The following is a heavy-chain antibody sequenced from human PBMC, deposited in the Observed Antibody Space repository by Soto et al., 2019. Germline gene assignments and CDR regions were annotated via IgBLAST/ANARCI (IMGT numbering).Heavy chain of an antibody. V-gene: IGHV4-61*01. D-gene: IGHD3-16*02. CDR1: GGSVSSGSYY. CDR2: IYYSGST. CDR3: ARAVYDYVWGSYRYTFDY. J-gene: IGHJ4*02. Sequence: TCTVSGGSVSSGSYYWSWIRQPPGKGLEWIGYIYYSGSTNYNPSLKSRVTISVDTSKNQFSLKLSSVTAADTAVYYCARAVYDYVWGSYRYTFDYWGQGTLVTVSS.